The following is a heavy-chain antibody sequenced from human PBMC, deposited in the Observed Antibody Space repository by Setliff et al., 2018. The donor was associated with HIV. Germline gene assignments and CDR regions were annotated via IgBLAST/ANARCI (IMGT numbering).Heavy chain of an antibody. CDR2: ISHSGTT. J-gene: IGHJ4*02. D-gene: IGHD2-21*01. V-gene: IGHV4-34*01. CDR3: ALLAVPFIVETISSL. Sequence: ASETLSLTCAVYNGSFSGYYWSWIRKPPGKGLEWIVEISHSGTTTYNQSLNSRVTMSVDTSKNQFSLKLNTVTAADTAMYYCALLAVPFIVETISSLWGQGSLVTVSS. CDR1: NGSFSGYY.